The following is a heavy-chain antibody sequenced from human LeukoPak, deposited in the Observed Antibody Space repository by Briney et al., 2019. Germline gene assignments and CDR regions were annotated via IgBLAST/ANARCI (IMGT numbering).Heavy chain of an antibody. V-gene: IGHV3-23*01. D-gene: IGHD1-7*01. J-gene: IGHJ4*02. CDR2: ISGSGGNT. CDR3: ARDFLELTYYFDY. CDR1: GFTFSSYS. Sequence: GGSLRLSCAASGFTFSSYSMNWVCQAPGKGLEWVSAISGSGGNTYYADSVKGRFTISRDNSKNTLYLQMNSLRAEDTAVYYCARDFLELTYYFDYWGQGTLVTVSS.